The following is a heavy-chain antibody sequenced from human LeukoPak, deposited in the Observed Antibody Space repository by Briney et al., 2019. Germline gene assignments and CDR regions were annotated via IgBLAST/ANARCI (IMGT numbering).Heavy chain of an antibody. Sequence: ASVQVSCQASGGTFSSYAISWVRQAPGQGLEWTGGIIPIFGTANYAQKFQGRVTITADKSTSTAYMELSSLRSEDTAVYYCARAHIAAAGNNFDYWGQGTLVTVSS. D-gene: IGHD6-13*01. J-gene: IGHJ4*02. CDR2: IIPIFGTA. V-gene: IGHV1-69*06. CDR3: ARAHIAAAGNNFDY. CDR1: GGTFSSYA.